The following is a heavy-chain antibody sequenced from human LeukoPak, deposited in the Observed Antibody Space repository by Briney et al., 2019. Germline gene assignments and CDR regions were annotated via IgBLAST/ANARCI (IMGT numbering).Heavy chain of an antibody. CDR3: ARANRYCSSTSCYNWFDP. Sequence: SGTLSLTYAVSGGSISSSNWWSWVRQPPGKGLEWIGEIYHSGSTNYNPSLKSRVTISVDKSKNQFSLKLSSVTAADTAVYYCARANRYCSSTSCYNWFDPWGQGTLVTVSS. CDR2: IYHSGST. CDR1: GGSISSSNW. J-gene: IGHJ5*02. V-gene: IGHV4-4*02. D-gene: IGHD2-2*01.